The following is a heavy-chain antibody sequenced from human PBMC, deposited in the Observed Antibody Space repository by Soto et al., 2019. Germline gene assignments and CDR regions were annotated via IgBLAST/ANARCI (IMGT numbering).Heavy chain of an antibody. D-gene: IGHD3-10*01. J-gene: IGHJ3*02. Sequence: GGSLRLSCEAAGFIFSSYGMHWVRQAPGKGPEWVAVISYDGSNKFYADSVKGRFTISRDDSKNTLYVQMNNLRAEDTAVYYCAKDPAGSTLGFFEIWGQGTKVTVSS. CDR2: ISYDGSNK. CDR1: GFIFSSYG. V-gene: IGHV3-30*18. CDR3: AKDPAGSTLGFFEI.